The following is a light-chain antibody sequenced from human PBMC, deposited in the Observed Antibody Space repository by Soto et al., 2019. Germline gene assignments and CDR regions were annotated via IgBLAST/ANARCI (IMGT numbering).Light chain of an antibody. CDR2: GAS. V-gene: IGKV3-15*01. CDR1: QSVSGN. Sequence: EIVMTQSPATLSVSPGESATLSCRASQSVSGNLAWYQQKPGQAPRLLIYGASTRATGIPARFSGSGSGTEFTLTIGSLQSEDFADYYCQQYYNWLITFGQGTRLEIK. CDR3: QQYYNWLIT. J-gene: IGKJ5*01.